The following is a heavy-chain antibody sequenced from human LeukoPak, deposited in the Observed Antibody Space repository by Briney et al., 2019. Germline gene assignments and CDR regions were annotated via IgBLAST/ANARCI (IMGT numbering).Heavy chain of an antibody. V-gene: IGHV5-51*01. Sequence: GEALKISFKGSGYSFTSYWIGWVRQMPGKGLEWMVIIYPGDSDTRYSPSFQGQVTISADKSISTAYLQWSSLKASDTAMYYCASPLTVRGVDYGMDVWGQGTTVTVSS. J-gene: IGHJ6*02. CDR3: ASPLTVRGVDYGMDV. CDR1: GYSFTSYW. D-gene: IGHD3-10*01. CDR2: IYPGDSDT.